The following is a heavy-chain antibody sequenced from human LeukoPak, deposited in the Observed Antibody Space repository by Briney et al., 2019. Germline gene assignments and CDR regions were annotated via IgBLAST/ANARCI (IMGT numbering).Heavy chain of an antibody. CDR3: ARDPIEQWLGGYYMDV. Sequence: QAGGSLRLSCAASGFTFSRYGMHWVRQAPGKGLEWVTAISYDGSNKYYADSVKGRFTISRDNSKNTLYLQMNSLRAEDTAVYYCARDPIEQWLGGYYMDVWGKGTTVTISS. CDR1: GFTFSRYG. CDR2: ISYDGSNK. V-gene: IGHV3-30*04. J-gene: IGHJ6*03. D-gene: IGHD6-19*01.